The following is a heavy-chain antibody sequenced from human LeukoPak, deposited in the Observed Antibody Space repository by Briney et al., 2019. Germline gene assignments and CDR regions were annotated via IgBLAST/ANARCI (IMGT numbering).Heavy chain of an antibody. D-gene: IGHD3-22*01. CDR1: GFTFSSYA. V-gene: IGHV3-23*01. J-gene: IGHJ4*02. CDR3: ARGNYYDSSGYHTGDY. CDR2: ISGSGGST. Sequence: GGSLRLSCAASGFTFSSYAMSWVRQAPGKGLEWVSGISGSGGSTYYADSVKGRFTISRDNAKNSLYLQMDSLRAEDTAVYYCARGNYYDSSGYHTGDYWGQGTLVTVSS.